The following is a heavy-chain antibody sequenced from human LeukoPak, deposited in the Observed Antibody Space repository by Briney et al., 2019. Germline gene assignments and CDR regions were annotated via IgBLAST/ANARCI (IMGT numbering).Heavy chain of an antibody. J-gene: IGHJ3*02. V-gene: IGHV1-69*01. Sequence: SVKVSCTASGGTFSSYAISWVRQAPGQGLEWMGGIIPIFGTANYAQKFQGRVTITADESTSTAYMELSSLRSEDTAVYYCARGYFDWLKVRDAFDIWGQGTMVTVSS. CDR3: ARGYFDWLKVRDAFDI. D-gene: IGHD3-9*01. CDR1: GGTFSSYA. CDR2: IIPIFGTA.